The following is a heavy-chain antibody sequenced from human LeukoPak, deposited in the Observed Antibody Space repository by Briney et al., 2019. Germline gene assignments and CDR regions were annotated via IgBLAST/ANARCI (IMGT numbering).Heavy chain of an antibody. CDR3: AREASGSPEYFDS. J-gene: IGHJ4*02. CDR1: SGSFGAHY. Sequence: SETLSLTCAVYSGSFGAHYWSWIRQPPGKRLEWIGEIDHSGSSNYNPSLKSRVTISVDTSKNQFSLKVNSVTAADTAVYYCAREASGSPEYFDSWGQGTLVTVSS. CDR2: IDHSGSS. D-gene: IGHD1-26*01. V-gene: IGHV4-34*01.